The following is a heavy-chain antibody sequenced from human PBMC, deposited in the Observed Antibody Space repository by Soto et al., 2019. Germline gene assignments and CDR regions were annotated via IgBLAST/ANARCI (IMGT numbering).Heavy chain of an antibody. CDR1: GASISSYY. D-gene: IGHD6-13*01. CDR2: VYYSGST. CDR3: ARGTYIAAALLAY. Sequence: PSETLSLTCTVSGASISSYYWSWIRQPPGKGLEWIGYVYYSGSTNYNPSLKSRVTISVDTSKNQFSLKLSSVTAADTATYYCARGTYIAAALLAYWGQGTLVTVSS. J-gene: IGHJ4*02. V-gene: IGHV4-59*01.